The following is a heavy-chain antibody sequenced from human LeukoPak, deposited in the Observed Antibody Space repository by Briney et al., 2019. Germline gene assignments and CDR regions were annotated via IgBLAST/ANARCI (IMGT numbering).Heavy chain of an antibody. CDR2: INPNTGRT. CDR3: AKGPYYDFWSGYSAPHYYYYYMDV. CDR1: EYTFNNYY. J-gene: IGHJ6*03. D-gene: IGHD3-3*01. V-gene: IGHV1-2*02. Sequence: GASVKVSCKATEYTFNNYYLHWVRQAPGQGLEWMGWINPNTGRTNVAQKFQGRVTMTRDTSISTAYMELSRLRSDDTAVYYCAKGPYYDFWSGYSAPHYYYYYMDVWGKGTTVTVSS.